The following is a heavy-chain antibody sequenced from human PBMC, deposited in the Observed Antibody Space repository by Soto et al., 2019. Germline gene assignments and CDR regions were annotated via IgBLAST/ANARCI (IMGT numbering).Heavy chain of an antibody. Sequence: QMQLQESGPGLVKPSETLSLTCTVSGDSISSFYWSWIRQPPGKGLEWIGYFHHSGSTNFNPSLKSRVTMSLDTSKNQFSLKLSSVTAADTAVYFCARGGWYLDCWGQGTLVTVSS. J-gene: IGHJ4*02. CDR3: ARGGWYLDC. CDR2: FHHSGST. D-gene: IGHD6-19*01. CDR1: GDSISSFY. V-gene: IGHV4-59*01.